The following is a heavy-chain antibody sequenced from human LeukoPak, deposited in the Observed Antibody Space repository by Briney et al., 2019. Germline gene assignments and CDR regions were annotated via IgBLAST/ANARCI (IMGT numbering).Heavy chain of an antibody. CDR3: ASVMITFGGVIALDY. CDR1: GYTFTSYG. D-gene: IGHD3-16*02. V-gene: IGHV1-18*01. Sequence: ASVNVSCTASGYTFTSYGISWVRQAPGQGLEWMGWISAYNGNTNYAQKLQGRVTMTTDTSTSTAHMELRSLRSDDTAVYYCASVMITFGGVIALDYWGQGTLVTVSS. J-gene: IGHJ4*02. CDR2: ISAYNGNT.